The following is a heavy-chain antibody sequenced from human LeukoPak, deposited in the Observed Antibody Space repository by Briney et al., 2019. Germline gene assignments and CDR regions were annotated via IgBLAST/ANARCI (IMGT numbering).Heavy chain of an antibody. J-gene: IGHJ4*02. CDR1: GGSFSGYY. D-gene: IGHD3-9*01. CDR2: INHSGST. Sequence: SETLSLTCAVYGGSFSGYYWSWIRQPPGKGLEWIGEINHSGSTNYNPSLKSRVTISVDTSKNQFSLKLSSVTAADTAVYYCARSPLTGYYITLGGFDYWGQGTLVTVSS. V-gene: IGHV4-34*01. CDR3: ARSPLTGYYITLGGFDY.